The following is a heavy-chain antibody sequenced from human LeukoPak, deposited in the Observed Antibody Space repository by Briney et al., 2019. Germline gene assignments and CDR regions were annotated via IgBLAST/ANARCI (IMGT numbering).Heavy chain of an antibody. CDR3: ARLKEGLDY. V-gene: IGHV4-34*01. CDR1: GGSFSGYY. Sequence: SETLCLTCAVYGGSFSGYYWSWIRQPPGKGLEWIGEINHSGSTNYNPSLKSRVTISVDTSKNQFSLKVSSVTAADTAVYYCARLKEGLDYWGQGTLVTVSS. CDR2: INHSGST. J-gene: IGHJ4*02.